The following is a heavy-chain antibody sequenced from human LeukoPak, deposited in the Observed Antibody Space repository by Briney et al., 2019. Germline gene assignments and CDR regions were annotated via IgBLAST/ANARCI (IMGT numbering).Heavy chain of an antibody. J-gene: IGHJ4*02. V-gene: IGHV3-9*01. CDR2: LSWNSGTI. CDR1: GFTFDDYG. D-gene: IGHD6-13*01. Sequence: GRSLRLSCTASGFTFDDYGMHWVRQIPGKGLEWVSGLSWNSGTIRYADSVKGRFTISRDNAKNSLYLQMNSLTADDTAFYYCVKDKSTYSSSLDYWGQGTLVTVSS. CDR3: VKDKSTYSSSLDY.